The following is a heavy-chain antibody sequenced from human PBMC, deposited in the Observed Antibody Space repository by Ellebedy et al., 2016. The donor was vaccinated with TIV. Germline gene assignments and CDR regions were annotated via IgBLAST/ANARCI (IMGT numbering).Heavy chain of an antibody. CDR2: ISSNGGST. V-gene: IGHV3-64D*06. J-gene: IGHJ4*02. CDR1: GFTFSSYA. D-gene: IGHD4-17*01. CDR3: VKDRSRVTTVTTAFDY. Sequence: PGGSLRLSCSASGFTFSSYAMHWVRQAPGKGLEYVSAISSNGGSTYYADSVKGRFTISRDNSKNTLYLQMSSLRAEDTAVYYCVKDRSRVTTVTTAFDYWGQGTLVTVSS.